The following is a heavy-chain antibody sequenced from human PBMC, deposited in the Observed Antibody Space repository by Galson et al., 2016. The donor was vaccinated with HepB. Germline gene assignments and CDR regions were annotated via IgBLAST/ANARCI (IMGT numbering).Heavy chain of an antibody. D-gene: IGHD1-26*01. V-gene: IGHV4-59*01. CDR1: GGSINSYY. J-gene: IGHJ3*02. Sequence: SETLSLTCSVSGGSINSYYWSWVRQPPGKGLEWIGYIYYSVTTNYNPSLKSRVTISVDGSKEQVSLKLSSVTAADTAVYYCARDYSNGSYWLDAFDIWGQGTRVTVSS. CDR3: ARDYSNGSYWLDAFDI. CDR2: IYYSVTT.